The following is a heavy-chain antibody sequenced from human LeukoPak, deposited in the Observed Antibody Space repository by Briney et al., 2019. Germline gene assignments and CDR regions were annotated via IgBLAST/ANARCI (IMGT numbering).Heavy chain of an antibody. D-gene: IGHD3-10*01. J-gene: IGHJ5*02. V-gene: IGHV3-21*01. Sequence: PGGSLRLSCAASGFTFSSYSMNWVRQAPGKGLEWVSFISTSSTYIYYADSVKGRFTISRDNAKNSLYLQMNSLRAEDTAVYYCARSSAGSYNWFDPWGQGTLVTVSS. CDR3: ARSSAGSYNWFDP. CDR2: ISTSSTYI. CDR1: GFTFSSYS.